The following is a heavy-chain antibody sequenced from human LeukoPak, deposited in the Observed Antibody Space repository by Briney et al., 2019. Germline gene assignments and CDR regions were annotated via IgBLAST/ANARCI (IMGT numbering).Heavy chain of an antibody. CDR3: ATRLQDRYSYGDFDY. Sequence: GGSLRLSCAASGFTFSSYAMSWVRQAPGKGLEWVSAISGSGGSTYYADSVKGRFTISRDNSKNTLYLLMNSLRAEDTAVYYCATRLQDRYSYGDFDYWGQGTLVTVSS. CDR1: GFTFSSYA. V-gene: IGHV3-23*01. CDR2: ISGSGGST. J-gene: IGHJ4*02. D-gene: IGHD5-18*01.